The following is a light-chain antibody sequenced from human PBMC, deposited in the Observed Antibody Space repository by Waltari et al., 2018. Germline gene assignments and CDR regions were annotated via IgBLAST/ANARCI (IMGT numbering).Light chain of an antibody. Sequence: CRASQSVSSSYLAWYQQKPGQAPRLLIYGASSRATAIPDRFSGSGSGTDFTLTISRLEPEDFAVYYCQQYGSSSWTFGQGT. J-gene: IGKJ1*01. CDR2: GAS. CDR1: QSVSSSY. V-gene: IGKV3-20*01. CDR3: QQYGSSSWT.